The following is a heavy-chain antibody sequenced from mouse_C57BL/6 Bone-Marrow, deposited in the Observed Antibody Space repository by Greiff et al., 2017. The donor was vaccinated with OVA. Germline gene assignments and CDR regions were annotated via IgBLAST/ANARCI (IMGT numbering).Heavy chain of an antibody. CDR3: ARSGLTQFAY. CDR1: GYAFSSSW. D-gene: IGHD2-4*01. Sequence: QVQLQQSGPELVKPGASVKISCKASGYAFSSSWMNWVKQRPGKGLEWIGRIYPGDGDTNYNGKFKGKATLTADKSSSTAYMQLSSLTSEDSAVYFCARSGLTQFAYWGQGTLVTVSA. J-gene: IGHJ3*01. V-gene: IGHV1-82*01. CDR2: IYPGDGDT.